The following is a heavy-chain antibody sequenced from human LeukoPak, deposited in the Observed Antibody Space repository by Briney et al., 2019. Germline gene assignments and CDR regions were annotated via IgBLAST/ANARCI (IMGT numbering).Heavy chain of an antibody. CDR3: AKDMGVPWSHSSLDV. J-gene: IGHJ6*04. CDR1: GFTFSSYG. D-gene: IGHD1-26*01. V-gene: IGHV3-30*02. Sequence: TGGSLRLSCAASGFTFSSYGMHWVRQAPGKGLEWVAFIRYDGSNKYYADSVKGRFTISRDNSKNTLYLQMNSLRAEDTAVYYCAKDMGVPWSHSSLDVWGKGTTVTVSS. CDR2: IRYDGSNK.